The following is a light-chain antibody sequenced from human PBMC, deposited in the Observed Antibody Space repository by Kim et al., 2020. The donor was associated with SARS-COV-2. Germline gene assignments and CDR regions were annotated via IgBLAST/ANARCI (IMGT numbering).Light chain of an antibody. Sequence: LTQPHSVSESPGKTVTISCTRSSGRIASDYVQWYQQRPGSSPIIVLYDNNQRPSGVPVRFSVSIDSSTNSASLTISGLKTEDEADYYCQASDSSSGIFGGGTQLTVL. CDR1: SGRIASDY. CDR2: DNN. CDR3: QASDSSSGI. V-gene: IGLV6-57*01. J-gene: IGLJ2*01.